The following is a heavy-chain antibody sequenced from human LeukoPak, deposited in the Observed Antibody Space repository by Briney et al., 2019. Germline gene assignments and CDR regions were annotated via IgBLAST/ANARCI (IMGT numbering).Heavy chain of an antibody. J-gene: IGHJ4*02. CDR3: ARDSDTSGYYPLVDY. CDR2: INPSGGRT. Sequence: GASVKVSCTASGYTFTSYYMHWVRQAPGQGLEWMGIINPSGGRTTYAQKIQGRVTMTRDTSTSTVYMELSGLRSEDTAVYYCARDSDTSGYYPLVDYWGQGTLVTVSS. V-gene: IGHV1-46*01. D-gene: IGHD3-22*01. CDR1: GYTFTSYY.